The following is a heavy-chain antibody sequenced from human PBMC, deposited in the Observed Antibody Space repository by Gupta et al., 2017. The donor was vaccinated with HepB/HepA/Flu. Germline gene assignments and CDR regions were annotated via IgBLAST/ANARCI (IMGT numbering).Heavy chain of an antibody. V-gene: IGHV1-69*06. CDR2: IIPIFGTA. Sequence: QVQLVQSGAEVKKPGSSVKVSCKASGGTFSSYAISWVRQAPGQGLEWMGGIIPIFGTANDAQKFQGRVTITADKATSTAYMDMSRLRAEDTAVYYGAREEPYGDSDYGGQGTMVTVSS. CDR1: GGTFSSYA. J-gene: IGHJ4*02. CDR3: AREEPYGDSDY. D-gene: IGHD4-17*01.